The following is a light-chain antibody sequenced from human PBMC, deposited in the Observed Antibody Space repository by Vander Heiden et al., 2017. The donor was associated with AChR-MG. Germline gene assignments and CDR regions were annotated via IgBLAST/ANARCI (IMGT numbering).Light chain of an antibody. V-gene: IGKV3-20*01. CDR2: DAS. Sequence: IVLTQSPGTLSLSPGERATLSCRASQSISSDYVAWYQQKPGQAPRLLIYDASSRASGIPDRFSGSGSGTDFTLTIRRLGPEDFAVYYCQQYGSSPLTFGQGTRLEIK. J-gene: IGKJ5*01. CDR1: QSISSDY. CDR3: QQYGSSPLT.